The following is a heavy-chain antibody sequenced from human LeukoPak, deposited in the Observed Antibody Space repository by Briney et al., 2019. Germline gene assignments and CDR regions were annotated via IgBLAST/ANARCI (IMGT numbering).Heavy chain of an antibody. D-gene: IGHD2-2*01. CDR2: IIPIFGTA. V-gene: IGHV1-69*01. CDR3: AREGAYCSSTSCHLQNWLDP. Sequence: SVKVSCKASGGTFSSYAISWVRQAPGQGLEWMGGIIPIFGTANYAQKFQGRVTITADESTSTAYMELRSLRSDDTAVYYCAREGAYCSSTSCHLQNWLDPWGQGTLVTVSS. CDR1: GGTFSSYA. J-gene: IGHJ5*02.